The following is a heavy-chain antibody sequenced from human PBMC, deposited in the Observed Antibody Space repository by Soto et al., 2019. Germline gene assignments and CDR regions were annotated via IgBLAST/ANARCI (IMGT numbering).Heavy chain of an antibody. CDR3: AKDTPPHGSGSYYFHY. CDR1: GFTFSSYA. J-gene: IGHJ4*02. V-gene: IGHV3-23*01. CDR2: ISGSGGST. D-gene: IGHD3-10*01. Sequence: GGSLRLSCAASGFTFSSYAMSLVRQAPGKGLEWVSAISGSGGSTYYADSVKGRFTISRHNSKNTLYLQMNSLRAEDTAVYYCAKDTPPHGSGSYYFHYWGQGTLVTVSS.